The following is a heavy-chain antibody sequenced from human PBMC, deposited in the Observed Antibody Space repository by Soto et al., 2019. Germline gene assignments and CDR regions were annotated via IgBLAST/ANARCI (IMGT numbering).Heavy chain of an antibody. CDR1: GGSISSTNW. CDR2: IYHTGST. V-gene: IGHV4-4*02. CDR3: ATLPPRTVVVVLPIPS. J-gene: IGHJ4*02. D-gene: IGHD2-15*01. Sequence: QVQLQQSGPRLARPSGTLSLTCVVSGGSISSTNWWTWVRQTPGKGLEWIGEIYHTGSTKYNPSLKHLVTHAPDKSNNTSPLNLKSVPAADTAVYYCATLPPRTVVVVLPIPSWGRGTLVTVSS.